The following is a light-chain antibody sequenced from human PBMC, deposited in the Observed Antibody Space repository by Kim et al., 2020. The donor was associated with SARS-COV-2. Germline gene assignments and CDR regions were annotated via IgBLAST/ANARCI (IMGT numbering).Light chain of an antibody. J-gene: IGLJ1*01. CDR2: DVS. Sequence: SITISCTGTSSDVVGYNYVSWYQQHPGKAPKLMIYDVSNRPSGVSNRFSGSKSGNTASLTISGLQAEDEADYYCSSYTSSSTLGVFGTGTKVTVL. CDR3: SSYTSSSTLGV. CDR1: SSDVVGYNY. V-gene: IGLV2-14*03.